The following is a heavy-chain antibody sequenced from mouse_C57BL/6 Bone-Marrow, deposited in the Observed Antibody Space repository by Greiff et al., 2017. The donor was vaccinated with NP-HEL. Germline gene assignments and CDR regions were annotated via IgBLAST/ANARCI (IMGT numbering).Heavy chain of an antibody. CDR1: GFTFSNYW. CDR2: IRLKSDNYAT. Sequence: EVKVEESGGGLVQPGGSMKLSCVASGFTFSNYWMNWVRQSPEKGLEWVAQIRLKSDNYATHYAESVKGRFTISRDDSKSSVYLQMNNLRAEDTGIYYCTAATVYFDYWGQGTTLTVSS. J-gene: IGHJ2*01. D-gene: IGHD1-1*01. CDR3: TAATVYFDY. V-gene: IGHV6-3*01.